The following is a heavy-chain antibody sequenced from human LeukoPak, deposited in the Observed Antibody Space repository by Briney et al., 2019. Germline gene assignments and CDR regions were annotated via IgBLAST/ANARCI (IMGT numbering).Heavy chain of an antibody. CDR1: GFTFSSYW. Sequence: GGSLRLSCAASGFTFSSYWMSWVRQAPGKGLEWVADIQENGGEKYYIDSVKGRFTISRDNAKNSLYLQMNSLRVEDTAVYYCARDRPYYGSGSYYHDYWGQGTLVTVSS. D-gene: IGHD3-10*01. V-gene: IGHV3-7*01. CDR2: IQENGGEK. J-gene: IGHJ4*02. CDR3: ARDRPYYGSGSYYHDY.